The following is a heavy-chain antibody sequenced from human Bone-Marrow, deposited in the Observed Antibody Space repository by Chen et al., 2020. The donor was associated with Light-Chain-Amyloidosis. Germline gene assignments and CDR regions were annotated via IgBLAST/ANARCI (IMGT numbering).Heavy chain of an antibody. Sequence: EVQLVESGGGMLQRGGSLRLPCAASGFAFSSYDMGWVRQAPGKGLEWVSTIRGSGGSRYYGDSVKGRLTISRDNSKNALFLQMNSLRAEDTAVYYCAKDISYDDILPGYPADAFDIWGQGTMVTVSS. J-gene: IGHJ3*02. D-gene: IGHD3-9*01. CDR3: AKDISYDDILPGYPADAFDI. CDR2: IRGSGGSR. CDR1: GFAFSSYD. V-gene: IGHV3-23*04.